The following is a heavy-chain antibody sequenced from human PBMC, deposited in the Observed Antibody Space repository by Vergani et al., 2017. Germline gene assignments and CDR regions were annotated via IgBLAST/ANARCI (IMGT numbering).Heavy chain of an antibody. CDR2: INAGNGNT. Sequence: QVQLVQSGAEVKKPGASVKVSCKASGYTFTSYAMHWVRQAPGQRLEWMGWINAGNGNTKYSQKFQGRVTITRDTSASTAYMELSILRSEETAVYYCARVMEVAAAGRRDWFDPWGQGTLVTVSS. CDR1: GYTFTSYA. V-gene: IGHV1-3*01. J-gene: IGHJ5*02. D-gene: IGHD6-13*01. CDR3: ARVMEVAAAGRRDWFDP.